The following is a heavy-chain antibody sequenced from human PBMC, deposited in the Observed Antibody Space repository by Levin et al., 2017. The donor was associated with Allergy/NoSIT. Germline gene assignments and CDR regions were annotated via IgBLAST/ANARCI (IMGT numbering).Heavy chain of an antibody. CDR3: TKSCSATNCYEGGDAFDI. V-gene: IGHV3-23*01. CDR1: GFTFSTYA. J-gene: IGHJ3*02. D-gene: IGHD2-2*01. Sequence: PGGSLRLSCAASGFTFSTYAMSWVRQAPGKGLEWVSAISSSGGSTYYADFVKGRFSIARDNSENTLSLQMNRLGAEDTAVYYCTKSCSATNCYEGGDAFDIWGQGTMVTVSS. CDR2: ISSSGGST.